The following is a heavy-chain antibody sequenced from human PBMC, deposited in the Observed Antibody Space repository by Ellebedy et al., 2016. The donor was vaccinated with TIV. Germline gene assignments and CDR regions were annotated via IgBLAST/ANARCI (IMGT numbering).Heavy chain of an antibody. D-gene: IGHD3-10*02. Sequence: GESLKISCLTSGFTFGDFWMTWVRQAPGKGLEWVATINPYARGLYYLDSVKGRFTISRDNAANSLYLHINDLSAEDTGLYYCVRDNHHYVATDNWGRGTLVTVSS. CDR2: INPYARGL. J-gene: IGHJ4*02. V-gene: IGHV3-7*03. CDR1: GFTFGDFW. CDR3: VRDNHHYVATDN.